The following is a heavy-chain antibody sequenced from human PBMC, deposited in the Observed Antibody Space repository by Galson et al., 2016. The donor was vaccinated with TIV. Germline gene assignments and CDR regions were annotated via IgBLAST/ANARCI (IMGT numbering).Heavy chain of an antibody. CDR3: AREPSQYYFDSSGYCVPAEY. CDR1: GYSISSGFY. CDR2: IYHSGIT. Sequence: SETLSLTCAVSGYSISSGFYWGWIRQPPGKGLEWIGSIYHSGITYYNPSLKSRVTIPVDTSKNRFSLRRNSVTAAATAVYYCAREPSQYYFDSSGYCVPAEYWGQGTLVTVSP. J-gene: IGHJ4*02. V-gene: IGHV4-38-2*02. D-gene: IGHD3-22*01.